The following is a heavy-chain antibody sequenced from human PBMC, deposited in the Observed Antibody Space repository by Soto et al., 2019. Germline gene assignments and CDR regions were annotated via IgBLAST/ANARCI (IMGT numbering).Heavy chain of an antibody. Sequence: QVQLVESGGGVVQPGRSLRLSCAASGFTFSSYAMHWVRQAPGKGLEWVAVISYDGSNKYYADSVKGRFTISRDNSKNTLYLQMNSLRAEDTAVYYRARDPGGVYAIGYYYGMDVWGQGTTVTVSS. CDR3: ARDPGGVYAIGYYYGMDV. V-gene: IGHV3-30-3*01. D-gene: IGHD2-8*01. CDR2: ISYDGSNK. J-gene: IGHJ6*02. CDR1: GFTFSSYA.